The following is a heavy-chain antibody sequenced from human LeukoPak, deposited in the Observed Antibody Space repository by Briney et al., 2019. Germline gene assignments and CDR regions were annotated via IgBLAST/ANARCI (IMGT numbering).Heavy chain of an antibody. Sequence: XXSLRLSCAASGFTFRSNWMHWVRQAPGKGLVWVSRINEDGSTTNYADSVKGRSTIFRDNAKNTLYLQMNSLRAEDTAVYYCVRDLGGRSGHWGQGTLVTVSS. CDR3: VRDLGGRSGH. D-gene: IGHD1-26*01. CDR1: GFTFRSNW. J-gene: IGHJ4*02. V-gene: IGHV3-74*01. CDR2: INEDGSTT.